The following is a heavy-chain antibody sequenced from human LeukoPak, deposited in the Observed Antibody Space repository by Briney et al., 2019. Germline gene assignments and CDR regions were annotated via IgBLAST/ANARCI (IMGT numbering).Heavy chain of an antibody. J-gene: IGHJ4*02. CDR1: GFTFSSYG. CDR3: ARGSTYSSSWYWKGTPFDY. CDR2: IWYDGSNK. Sequence: GGSLRLSCAASGFTFSSYGMHWVRQAPGKGLEWVAVIWYDGSNKYYADSVKGRFTISRDNSKNTLYLQMNSLRAEDTAVYYCARGSTYSSSWYWKGTPFDYWGREPWSPSPQ. D-gene: IGHD6-13*01. V-gene: IGHV3-33*01.